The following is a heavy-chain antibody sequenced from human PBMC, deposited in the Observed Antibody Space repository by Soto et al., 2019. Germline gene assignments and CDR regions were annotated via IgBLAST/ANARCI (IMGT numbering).Heavy chain of an antibody. CDR2: INSDGSST. J-gene: IGHJ4*02. D-gene: IGHD3-16*01. CDR3: AREGGGLAGESDY. Sequence: VQVVESGGGLVQPGGSLRLSCAASGFTFSSYWMHWVRQAPGKGLVWVSRINSDGSSTRYADSVKGRFTISRDNAKNTLYLQMNSLRAEDTAVYYCAREGGGLAGESDYWGQGTLVTVSS. CDR1: GFTFSSYW. V-gene: IGHV3-74*01.